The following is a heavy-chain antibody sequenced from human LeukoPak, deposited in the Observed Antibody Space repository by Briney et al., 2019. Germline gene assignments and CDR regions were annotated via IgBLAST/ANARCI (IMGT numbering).Heavy chain of an antibody. CDR1: GYSFTNYA. D-gene: IGHD6-6*01. CDR3: ARSPGAARAYYFDY. Sequence: SVKVSCKASGYSFTNYAMNWVRQAPGQGLEWMGGIIPIFGTANYAQKFQGRVTITADKSTSTAYMELSSLRSEDTAVYYCARSPGAARAYYFDYWGQGTLVTVSS. J-gene: IGHJ4*02. CDR2: IIPIFGTA. V-gene: IGHV1-69*06.